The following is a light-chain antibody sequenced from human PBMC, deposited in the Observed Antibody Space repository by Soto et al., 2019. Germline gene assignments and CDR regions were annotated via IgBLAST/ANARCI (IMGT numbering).Light chain of an antibody. CDR3: QQYYTTPWT. Sequence: DILMTQSPDSLAVSLGERATINGKSSQTVLHSSNNYNYLAWYQQRPGQSPKLLIYWAFTREFGVPDRFSGSGSGTDFTLTISSLQAEDVAVYYCQQYYTTPWTFGQGTKVEI. CDR2: WAF. CDR1: QTVLHSSNNYNY. J-gene: IGKJ1*01. V-gene: IGKV4-1*01.